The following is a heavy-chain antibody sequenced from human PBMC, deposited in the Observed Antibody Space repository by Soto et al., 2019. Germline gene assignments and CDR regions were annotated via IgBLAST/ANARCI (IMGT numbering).Heavy chain of an antibody. CDR2: IYYTGST. CDR3: ASTVTTSTFDY. V-gene: IGHV4-59*08. CDR1: GGSISSYY. D-gene: IGHD4-17*01. J-gene: IGHJ4*02. Sequence: QVQLQESGPGLVKPSETLSLTCTVSGGSISSYYWRWIRQPPGKGLEWIGYIYYTGSTNYNPSLKSRVTISVDTSKNQFSLKLSSVTAADTAVYYCASTVTTSTFDYWGQGTLVTVSS.